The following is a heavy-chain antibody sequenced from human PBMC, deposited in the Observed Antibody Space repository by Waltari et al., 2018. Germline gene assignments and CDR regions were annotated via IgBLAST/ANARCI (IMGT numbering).Heavy chain of an antibody. D-gene: IGHD6-6*01. CDR2: ISSSSSTI. CDR1: GFTFSSYS. CDR3: ARGFSSSSGGGFDY. V-gene: IGHV3-48*04. J-gene: IGHJ4*02. Sequence: EVQLVESGGGLVQPGGSLRLSCAASGFTFSSYSMNWVRQAPGKGLEWVSYISSSSSTIYYGDPVKGRFNISKDNAKNTLYLQMNSLRAEDTAVDYCARGFSSSSGGGFDYWGQGTLVTVSS.